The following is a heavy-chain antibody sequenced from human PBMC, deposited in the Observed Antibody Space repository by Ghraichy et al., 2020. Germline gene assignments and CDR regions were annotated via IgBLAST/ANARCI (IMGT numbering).Heavy chain of an antibody. CDR2: TYYRSKWSH. D-gene: IGHD2-15*01. V-gene: IGHV6-1*01. CDR1: GDSVSSNSAV. J-gene: IGHJ4*02. CDR3: ARGGYCSGGSCNPFDY. Sequence: SQTLSLTCAISGDSVSSNSAVWNWIRQSPSRGLEWLGRTYYRSKWSHDSAVSVKSRITINPDTSRNQFSLQLNAVTHEDTAVYYCARGGYCSGGSCNPFDYWGQGTLVTVSS.